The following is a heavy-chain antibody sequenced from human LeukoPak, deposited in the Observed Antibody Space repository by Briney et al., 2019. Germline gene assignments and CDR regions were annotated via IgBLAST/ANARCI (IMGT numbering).Heavy chain of an antibody. Sequence: GGSLRLSCAASGFTVSDNYMYWVRQAPGKGLEWVSVIYSSGSTYYTDSVKGRFTVSRDNSRNTLYLQMNSLRAEDTAVYYCARDGHTAMVGYWGQGTLVTVSS. V-gene: IGHV3-66*01. D-gene: IGHD5-18*01. CDR3: ARDGHTAMVGY. CDR2: IYSSGST. CDR1: GFTVSDNY. J-gene: IGHJ4*02.